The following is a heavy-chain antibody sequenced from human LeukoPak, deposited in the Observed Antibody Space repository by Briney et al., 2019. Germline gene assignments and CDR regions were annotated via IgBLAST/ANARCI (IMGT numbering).Heavy chain of an antibody. CDR3: ARGSGVDFWSGYFLDY. D-gene: IGHD3-3*01. J-gene: IGHJ4*02. V-gene: IGHV3-23*01. CDR1: GFTFSSYA. CDR2: ISGSGGST. Sequence: GGSLRLSCAASGFTFSSYAMSWVRQAPGKGLEWVSAISGSGGSTYYADSVKGRFTISRDNSKNTLYLQMGSLRAEDMAVYYCARGSGVDFWSGYFLDYWGQGTLVTVSS.